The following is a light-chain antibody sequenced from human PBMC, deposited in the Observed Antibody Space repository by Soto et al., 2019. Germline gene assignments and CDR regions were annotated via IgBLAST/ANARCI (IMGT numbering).Light chain of an antibody. Sequence: QSALTQPASVSGSPGQSITISCTGTSSDVGGYNYVSWYQHHAGKAPRLMIYASSNRPSGVSHRFSGSKSGNTASLTISGLLAEDDAAYYCSSSTSATTLYVFGTGTKVTVL. CDR3: SSSTSATTLYV. J-gene: IGLJ1*01. CDR1: SSDVGGYNY. V-gene: IGLV2-14*01. CDR2: ASS.